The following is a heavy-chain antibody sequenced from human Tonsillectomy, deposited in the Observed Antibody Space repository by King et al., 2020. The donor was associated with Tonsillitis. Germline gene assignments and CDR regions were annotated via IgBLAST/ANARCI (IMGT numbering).Heavy chain of an antibody. V-gene: IGHV3-7*02. CDR1: GFTFSSYW. J-gene: IGHJ4*02. D-gene: IGHD1-26*01. CDR3: ARTRGSYSLDY. Sequence: VQLVESGGGLVQPGGSLRLSCAASGFTFSSYWMTWVRQAPGKGLEWVANIKQDGSEKYYVDSVKGRFTISRDNAKNSLSLQMNSLRAEDAAGYYCARTRGSYSLDYWGQGTLVTVSS. CDR2: IKQDGSEK.